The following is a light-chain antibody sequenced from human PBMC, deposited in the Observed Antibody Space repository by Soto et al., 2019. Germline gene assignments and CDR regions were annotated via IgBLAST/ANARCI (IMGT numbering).Light chain of an antibody. Sequence: QAVVTQEPSLTVSPVGTVTLTCGSTSGDVTYGHYPYWFQQKPGQSPRSLIYDTTNKHSCTPDRFSGSLSGGKAALTLSGAQPEDEAEYYCLLSYSSSRRVFGPGTKVTVL. CDR3: LLSYSSSRRV. CDR2: DTT. CDR1: SGDVTYGHY. J-gene: IGLJ1*01. V-gene: IGLV7-46*01.